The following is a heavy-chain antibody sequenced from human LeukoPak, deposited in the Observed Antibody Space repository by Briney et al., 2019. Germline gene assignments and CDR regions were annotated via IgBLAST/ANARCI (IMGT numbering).Heavy chain of an antibody. Sequence: GRSLRPSCAASGFTFNYYAMHWVRQAPGKGLEWVAVISYDGSNKYYADSVKGRFTISRDNSKNTLYLQMNSLRAEDTAVYYCARAVGKWELHGHFDYWGQGTLVTVSS. CDR2: ISYDGSNK. CDR3: ARAVGKWELHGHFDY. V-gene: IGHV3-30*04. J-gene: IGHJ4*02. D-gene: IGHD1-26*01. CDR1: GFTFNYYA.